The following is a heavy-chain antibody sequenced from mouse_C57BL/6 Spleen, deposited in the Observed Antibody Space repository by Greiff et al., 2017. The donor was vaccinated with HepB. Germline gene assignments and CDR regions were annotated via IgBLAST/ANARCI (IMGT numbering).Heavy chain of an antibody. CDR1: GYAFSSYW. J-gene: IGHJ2*01. D-gene: IGHD1-1*01. Sequence: VQLQQSGAELVKPGASVKISCKASGYAFSSYWMNWVKQRPGKGLEWIGQIYPGDGDTNYNGKFKGKATLTADKSSSTAYMQLSSLTSEDSAVYFCARQGTTVAIDYWGQGTTLTVSS. V-gene: IGHV1-80*01. CDR3: ARQGTTVAIDY. CDR2: IYPGDGDT.